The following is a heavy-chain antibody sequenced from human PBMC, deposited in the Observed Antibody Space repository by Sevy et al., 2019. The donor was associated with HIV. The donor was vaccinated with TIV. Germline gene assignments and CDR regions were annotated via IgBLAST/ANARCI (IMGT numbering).Heavy chain of an antibody. D-gene: IGHD3-16*02. Sequence: AAVKVSCKASGYTFTSYDINWVRQATGQGLEWMGWMNPNSGNTGYAQKFQGRVTMTRNTSISTAYMELSSLRSEDTAVYYCARDNSLYDYVWGSYRYPYYYGMDVWGQGTTVTVSS. J-gene: IGHJ6*02. CDR3: ARDNSLYDYVWGSYRYPYYYGMDV. CDR1: GYTFTSYD. V-gene: IGHV1-8*01. CDR2: MNPNSGNT.